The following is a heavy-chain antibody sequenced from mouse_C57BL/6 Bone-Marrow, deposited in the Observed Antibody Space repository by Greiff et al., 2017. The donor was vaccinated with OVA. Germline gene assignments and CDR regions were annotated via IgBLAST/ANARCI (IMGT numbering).Heavy chain of an antibody. CDR3: ASPSYGYDRDLTY. V-gene: IGHV1-81*01. J-gene: IGHJ3*01. Sequence: VKLQQSGAELARPGASVKLSCKASGYTFTSYGISWVKQRTGQGLEWIGEIYPRSGNTYYNEKFKGKATLTADKSSSTAYMELRSLTSEDSAVYFCASPSYGYDRDLTYWGQGTLVTVSA. D-gene: IGHD2-2*01. CDR1: GYTFTSYG. CDR2: IYPRSGNT.